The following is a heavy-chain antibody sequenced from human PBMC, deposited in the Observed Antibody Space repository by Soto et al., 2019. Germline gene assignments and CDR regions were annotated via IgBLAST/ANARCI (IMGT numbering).Heavy chain of an antibody. V-gene: IGHV2-70*04. Sequence: DSGPTLVNPTQTLTLTCTFSGFSLSSKGMRVSWIRQPPGKALEWLARIDWDDDKFYSPSLRTRLAISKGTSKNQVVMTMTNVDPMDTATYYCARSPGGFTVATYFFDYWGQGTLVTVSS. D-gene: IGHD3-16*01. CDR1: GFSLSSKGMR. CDR3: ARSPGGFTVATYFFDY. CDR2: IDWDDDK. J-gene: IGHJ4*02.